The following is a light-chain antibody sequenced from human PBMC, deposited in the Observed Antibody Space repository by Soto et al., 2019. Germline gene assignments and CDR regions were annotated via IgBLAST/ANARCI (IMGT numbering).Light chain of an antibody. Sequence: QSVLTQPPSASGSPGQSVTISCTGTSSDVGGYDYVSWYQQHPGKAPKLMIYEVTIRPSGVSDRFSGSKSGNTASLTVSGLQAEDEADYHCAAWDDSLGGWVFGGGTKLTVL. CDR3: AAWDDSLGGWV. CDR2: EVT. J-gene: IGLJ3*02. V-gene: IGLV2-8*01. CDR1: SSDVGGYDY.